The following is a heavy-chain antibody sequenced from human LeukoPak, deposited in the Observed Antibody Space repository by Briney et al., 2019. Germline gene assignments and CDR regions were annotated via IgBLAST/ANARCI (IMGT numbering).Heavy chain of an antibody. CDR1: GFTFSSYG. CDR3: AISANGGNSFWNY. CDR2: IRYDGSNK. V-gene: IGHV3-30*02. Sequence: GGSLRLSCAASGFTFSSYGMHWVRQAPGKGLGWVAFIRYDGSNKYYADSVKGRFTISRDNAKNSLYLQMNSLRAEDTAVYYCAISANGGNSFWNYWGQGTMVTVSS. J-gene: IGHJ4*02. D-gene: IGHD4-23*01.